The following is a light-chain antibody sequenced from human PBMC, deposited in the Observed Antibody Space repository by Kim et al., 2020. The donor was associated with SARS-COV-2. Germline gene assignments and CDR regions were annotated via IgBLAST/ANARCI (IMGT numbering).Light chain of an antibody. Sequence: DIQMTQSPSSLSASVGDRVTITCLASQGISNYLAWYQQKPGKVPKLLIYAASALKSRVPSRFSGSGSGTDFTLTITSLQPEDVAAYYCQQCKGAPWTFGQGTKVDIK. J-gene: IGKJ1*01. CDR1: QGISNY. CDR3: QQCKGAPWT. CDR2: AAS. V-gene: IGKV1-27*01.